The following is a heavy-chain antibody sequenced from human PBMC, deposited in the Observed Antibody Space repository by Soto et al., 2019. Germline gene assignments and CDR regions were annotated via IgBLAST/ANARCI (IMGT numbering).Heavy chain of an antibody. CDR2: FNPNSGDT. J-gene: IGHJ4*02. CDR3: AREASAVISLDY. Sequence: SVKVSCKASGYIFTAYSTHWVRQAPGQGLEWVGWFNPNSGDTIYAQKFQGRVTLTGDTSISTAYMELYSLTSDDTAVYYCAREASAVISLDYWGQGTLVTVSS. CDR1: GYIFTAYS. V-gene: IGHV1-2*02. D-gene: IGHD6-19*01.